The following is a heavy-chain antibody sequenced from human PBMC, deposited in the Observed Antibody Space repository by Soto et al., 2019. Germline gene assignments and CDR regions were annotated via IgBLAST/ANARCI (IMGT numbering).Heavy chain of an antibody. Sequence: PVGSLRLSCEASGFTLSNYIINWVRQAPGRGLEWVSSISTTSSYKYYADSVKGRFTISRDNAKNSVYLQMNSLRAEDTAVYYCARDPSPYDFWSGSKRPYGLDVWGQGTTVTVSS. CDR2: ISTTSSYK. V-gene: IGHV3-21*01. CDR1: GFTLSNYI. CDR3: ARDPSPYDFWSGSKRPYGLDV. J-gene: IGHJ6*02. D-gene: IGHD3-3*01.